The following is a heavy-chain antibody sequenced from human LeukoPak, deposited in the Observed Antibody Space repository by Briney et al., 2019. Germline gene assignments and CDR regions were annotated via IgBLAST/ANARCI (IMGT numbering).Heavy chain of an antibody. CDR1: GVSFSGYY. J-gene: IGHJ4*02. D-gene: IGHD3-22*01. CDR2: INHGGST. CDR3: AREWYYYDSSGYYRFDY. Sequence: SETLSLTCAVYGVSFSGYYWSWIRQPPGKGLEWIGEINHGGSTNYNPSLKSRVTISVDTSKNQFSLKLSSVTAADTAVYYCAREWYYYDSSGYYRFDYWGQGTLVTVSS. V-gene: IGHV4-34*01.